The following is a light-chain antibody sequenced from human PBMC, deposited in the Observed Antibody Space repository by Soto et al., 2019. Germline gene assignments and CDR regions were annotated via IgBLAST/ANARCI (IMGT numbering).Light chain of an antibody. CDR1: DIGGKS. CDR2: DDT. Sequence: SYELTQPPSVSVAPGQTATITCGGNDIGGKSVHWYQQRPGQAPVVVVYDDTDRPSGIPERFSGSNFGGTATLTITGLQAEDEADYYCQSYDSSLSAGVFGGGTKLTVL. CDR3: QSYDSSLSAGV. J-gene: IGLJ3*02. V-gene: IGLV3-21*02.